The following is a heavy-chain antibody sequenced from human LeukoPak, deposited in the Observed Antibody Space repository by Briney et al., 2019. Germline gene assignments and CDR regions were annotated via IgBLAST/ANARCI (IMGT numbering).Heavy chain of an antibody. CDR3: AKVEAARPGGHLVG. Sequence: GGPLRLSRAASGFTFSSYAMSWVRQAPGKGLEWVSAISGSGGSTYCADSVKGRFTISRDYSKNTLYLQMNSLRAEDTAVYYCAKVEAARPGGHLVGWGQGTLVTVSS. CDR1: GFTFSSYA. J-gene: IGHJ4*02. V-gene: IGHV3-23*01. D-gene: IGHD6-6*01. CDR2: ISGSGGST.